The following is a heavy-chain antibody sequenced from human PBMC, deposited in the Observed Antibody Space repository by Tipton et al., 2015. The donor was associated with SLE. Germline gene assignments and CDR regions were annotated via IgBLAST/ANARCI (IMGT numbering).Heavy chain of an antibody. D-gene: IGHD2-15*01. CDR1: GGSISSGSYY. J-gene: IGHJ3*02. CDR3: ARGAAARAFDI. CDR2: IYTSGST. Sequence: LRLSCTVSGGSISSGSYYWSWIRQPAGKGLEWIGRIYTSGSTNYNPSLKSRVTISVDTSKNQFSLKLSSVTAADTAVYYCARGAAARAFDIWGQGTMVTVSS. V-gene: IGHV4-61*02.